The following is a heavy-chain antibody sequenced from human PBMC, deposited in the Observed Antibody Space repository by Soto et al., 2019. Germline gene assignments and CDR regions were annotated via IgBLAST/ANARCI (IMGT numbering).Heavy chain of an antibody. Sequence: QVQLVESGGGVVQPGRSLRLSCAASGFTFSSYAMYWVRQAPGKGLEWVAVISYDGSNKYYADSVKGRFTISRDNSKNTLYLQMNSLRAEDTAVYYCARDRSNYYDSSGYHTFDPWGQGTLVTVSS. CDR3: ARDRSNYYDSSGYHTFDP. D-gene: IGHD3-22*01. CDR2: ISYDGSNK. CDR1: GFTFSSYA. V-gene: IGHV3-30-3*01. J-gene: IGHJ5*02.